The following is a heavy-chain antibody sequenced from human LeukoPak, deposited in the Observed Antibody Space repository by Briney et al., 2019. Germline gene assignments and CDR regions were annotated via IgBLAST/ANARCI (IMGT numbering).Heavy chain of an antibody. D-gene: IGHD6-19*01. CDR3: ARHGSSSGWAAYYFDY. CDR1: GGSISGTISY. Sequence: SETLSLTCTVSGGSISGTISYWSWIRQPPGKGLEWIGSIYYSGSTYYNPSLKSRVTISVDTSKNQFSLKLSSVTAADTAVYYCARHGSSSGWAAYYFDYWGQGTLVTVSS. V-gene: IGHV4-39*01. CDR2: IYYSGST. J-gene: IGHJ4*02.